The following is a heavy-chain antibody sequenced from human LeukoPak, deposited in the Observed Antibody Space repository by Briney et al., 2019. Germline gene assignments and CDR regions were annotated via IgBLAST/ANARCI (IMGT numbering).Heavy chain of an antibody. D-gene: IGHD3-10*01. CDR1: GFTYSSYW. CDR3: ARILLWFGELSRFDP. J-gene: IGHJ5*02. CDR2: IKQDGSEK. V-gene: IGHV3-7*04. Sequence: PGGSLRLSCAASGFTYSSYWMSWVRQAPGKGLEWVAHIKQDGSEKYYVDSVKGRFTISRDNAKNSLYLQMNSLRAKDTAVYYCARILLWFGELSRFDPWGQGTLVTVSS.